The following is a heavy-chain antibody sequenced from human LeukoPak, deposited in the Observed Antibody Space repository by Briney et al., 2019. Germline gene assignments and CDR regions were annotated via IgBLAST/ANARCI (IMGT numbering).Heavy chain of an antibody. CDR1: GGSFSGYY. J-gene: IGHJ6*04. CDR2: INHSGST. CDR3: ARPFRGQYYYGSGSSRDV. V-gene: IGHV4-34*01. Sequence: SETLSLTCAVHGGSFSGYYWSWIRQPPGKGLEWIGEINHSGSTNYNPSLKSRVTISVDTSKNQFSLKLSSVTAADTAVYYCARPFRGQYYYGSGSSRDVWGKGTTVTISS. D-gene: IGHD3-10*01.